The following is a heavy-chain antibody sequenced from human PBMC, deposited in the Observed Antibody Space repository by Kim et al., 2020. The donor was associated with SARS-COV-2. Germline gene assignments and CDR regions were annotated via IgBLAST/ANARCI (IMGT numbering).Heavy chain of an antibody. CDR2: IYYSGST. J-gene: IGHJ5*02. CDR1: GGSISSSSYY. V-gene: IGHV4-39*07. Sequence: SETLSLTCTVSGGSISSSSYYWGWIRQPPGKGLEWIGSIYYSGSTYYNPSLKSRVTISVDTSKNQFSLKLSSVTAADTAVYYCARDLWFGELLSYNWFDP. D-gene: IGHD3-10*01. CDR3: ARDLWFGELLSYNWFDP.